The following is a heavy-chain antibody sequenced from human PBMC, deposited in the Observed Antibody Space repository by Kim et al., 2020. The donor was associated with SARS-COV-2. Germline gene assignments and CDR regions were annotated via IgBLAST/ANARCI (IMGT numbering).Heavy chain of an antibody. CDR2: IYYSGST. CDR3: ARGVGLDSYDSSGYYYGGFDY. Sequence: SETLSLTCTVSGGSISSYYWSWIRQPPGKGLEWIGYIYYSGSTNYNPSLKSRVTISVDTSKNQFSLKLSSVTAADTAVYYCARGVGLDSYDSSGYYYGGFDYWGQGTLVTVSS. CDR1: GGSISSYY. D-gene: IGHD3-22*01. J-gene: IGHJ4*02. V-gene: IGHV4-59*01.